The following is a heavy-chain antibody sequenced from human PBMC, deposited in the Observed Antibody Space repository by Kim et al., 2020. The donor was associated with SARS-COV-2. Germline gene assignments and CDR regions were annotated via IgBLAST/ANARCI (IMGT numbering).Heavy chain of an antibody. CDR2: IYYSGST. CDR1: GGSISSSSYY. CDR3: ARRQAYYNILTGYYPDAFDI. V-gene: IGHV4-39*01. D-gene: IGHD3-9*01. J-gene: IGHJ3*02. Sequence: SETLSLTCTVSGGSISSSSYYWGWIRQPPGKGLEWIGSIYYSGSTYYNPSLKSRVTISVDTSKNQFSLKLSSGTAADTAVYYCARRQAYYNILTGYYPDAFDIWGQGTMVTVSS.